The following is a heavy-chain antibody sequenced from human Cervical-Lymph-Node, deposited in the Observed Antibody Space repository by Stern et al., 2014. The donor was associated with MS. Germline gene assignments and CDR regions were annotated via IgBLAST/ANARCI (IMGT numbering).Heavy chain of an antibody. J-gene: IGHJ4*02. V-gene: IGHV3-9*01. D-gene: IGHD4-17*01. CDR1: GFIFDDYA. CDR2: ISWTSAII. CDR3: TKGGESTSDS. Sequence: EVHLVESGGGLVQPGRSLRLSCAASGFIFDDYAMHWVRQAPGKGLAWVSTISWTSAIIGYADSVKGRFPISRDNAKNSLYLQMDSLRAEDTAFYYCTKGGESTSDSWGQGTLVTVSS.